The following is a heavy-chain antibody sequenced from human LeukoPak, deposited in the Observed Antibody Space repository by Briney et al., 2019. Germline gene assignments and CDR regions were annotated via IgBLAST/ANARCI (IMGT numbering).Heavy chain of an antibody. CDR3: ARESVAVGRGFDP. V-gene: IGHV3-43*02. D-gene: IGHD6-19*01. Sequence: GGSLRLSCAASGFTFYDYAMHWVRQPPGKSLEWVSLISGDGGSTYYADSVKGRFTVSRHNSKNSLYLQMNSLKAEDTAVYYCARESVAVGRGFDPWGQGTLVIVSS. CDR2: ISGDGGST. J-gene: IGHJ5*02. CDR1: GFTFYDYA.